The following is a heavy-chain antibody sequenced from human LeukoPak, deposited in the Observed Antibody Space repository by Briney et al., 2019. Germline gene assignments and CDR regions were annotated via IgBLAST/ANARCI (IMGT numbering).Heavy chain of an antibody. CDR3: ARMSRIQLWPRGHTGHNNWFDP. CDR2: ISGYNGNT. D-gene: IGHD5-18*01. Sequence: ASVKVSCKASGYTFTSYGISWVRQAPGQGLEWMGWISGYNGNTNYAQKFQGRVTMTTDTSTSTAYMELRSLRSDDTAVYYCARMSRIQLWPRGHTGHNNWFDPWGQGTLVTVSS. V-gene: IGHV1-18*01. CDR1: GYTFTSYG. J-gene: IGHJ5*02.